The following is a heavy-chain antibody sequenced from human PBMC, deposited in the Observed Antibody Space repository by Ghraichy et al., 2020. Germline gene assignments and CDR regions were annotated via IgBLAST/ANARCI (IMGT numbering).Heavy chain of an antibody. CDR2: IYYSGST. CDR1: GGSISSYY. CDR3: ASGLDSSGYFRY. Sequence: GSLRLSCTVSGGSISSYYWSWIRQPPGKGLEWIGYIYYSGSTNYNPSLKSRVTISVDTSKNQFSLKLSSVTAADTAVYYCASGLDSSGYFRYWGQGTLVTVSS. V-gene: IGHV4-59*01. J-gene: IGHJ4*02. D-gene: IGHD3-22*01.